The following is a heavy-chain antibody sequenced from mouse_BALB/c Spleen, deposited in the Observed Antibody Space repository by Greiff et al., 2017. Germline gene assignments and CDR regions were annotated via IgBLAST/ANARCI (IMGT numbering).Heavy chain of an antibody. Sequence: VQLQKSGAELVRPGTSVKVSCKASGYAFTNYLIEWVKQRPGQGLEWIGVINPGSGGTNYNEKFKGKATLTADKSSSTAYMQLSSLTSDDSAVYFCARSGYGNYNYWGQGTTLTVSS. CDR2: INPGSGGT. V-gene: IGHV1-54*03. CDR3: ARSGYGNYNY. CDR1: GYAFTNYL. D-gene: IGHD2-1*01. J-gene: IGHJ2*01.